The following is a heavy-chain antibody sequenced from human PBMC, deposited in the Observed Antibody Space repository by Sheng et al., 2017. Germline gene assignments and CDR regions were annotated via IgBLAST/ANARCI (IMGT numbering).Heavy chain of an antibody. CDR1: GFSFSSYT. Sequence: DGRLVESGGGLVKPGESLRLSCVGSGFSFSSYTINWVRQAPGKGLEWVSSISHTGRYIYYADSVKGRFSLSRDNGQNSLYLQMNSLRAEDSGVYYYAKVPGTTWFHYYYYMDVWGKGTAVTVSS. V-gene: IGHV3-21*02. J-gene: IGHJ6*03. CDR3: AKVPGTTWFHYYYYMDV. D-gene: IGHD1-1*01. CDR2: ISHTGRYI.